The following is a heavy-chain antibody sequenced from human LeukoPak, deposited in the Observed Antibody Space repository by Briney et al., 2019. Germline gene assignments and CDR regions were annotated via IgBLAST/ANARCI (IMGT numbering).Heavy chain of an antibody. J-gene: IGHJ6*03. V-gene: IGHV1-69*01. D-gene: IGHD4-23*01. CDR1: GGTFSSYA. CDR2: IIPIFGTA. CDR3: ARTTVVTSYYYYYMDV. Sequence: GSSVEVSCKASGGTFSSYAISWVRQAPGQGLEWMGGIIPIFGTANYAQKFQGRVTITADESTSTAYMELSSLRSEDTAVYYCARTTVVTSYYYYYMDVWGKGTTVTVSS.